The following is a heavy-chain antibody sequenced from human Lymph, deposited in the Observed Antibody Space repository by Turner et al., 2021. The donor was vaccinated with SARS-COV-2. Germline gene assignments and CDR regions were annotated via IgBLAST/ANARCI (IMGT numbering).Heavy chain of an antibody. D-gene: IGHD6-19*01. Sequence: QVQLVESGGGVVPPGGSRRLSCAASGFTFSTYAMHWVRQAPGKGLEWVALRSYYGSNKYSADSVKGRFTISRDNSNNTLYLQMNSLRPEDTAVYYCARDVCGCIDPWGQGTLVTVSS. J-gene: IGHJ5*02. V-gene: IGHV3-30-3*01. CDR2: RSYYGSNK. CDR1: GFTFSTYA. CDR3: ARDVCGCIDP.